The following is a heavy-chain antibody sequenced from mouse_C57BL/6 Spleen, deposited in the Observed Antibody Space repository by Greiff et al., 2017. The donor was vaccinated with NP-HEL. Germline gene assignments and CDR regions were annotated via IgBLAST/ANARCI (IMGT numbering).Heavy chain of an antibody. Sequence: VTLKVSGAELVKPGASVKLSCTASGFNIKDYSMHWVKQRTEQGLEWIGRIDPEDGETKYAPKFQGKATITADTSSNTAYLQLSSLTSEDTAVYYCARDYGNYDYAMDYWGQGTSVTVSS. V-gene: IGHV14-2*01. CDR3: ARDYGNYDYAMDY. J-gene: IGHJ4*01. D-gene: IGHD2-1*01. CDR1: GFNIKDYS. CDR2: IDPEDGET.